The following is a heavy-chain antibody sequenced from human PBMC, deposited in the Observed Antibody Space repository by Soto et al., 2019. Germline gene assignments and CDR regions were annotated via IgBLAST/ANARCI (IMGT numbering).Heavy chain of an antibody. CDR2: ISNDGSNN. D-gene: IGHD6-6*01. CDR3: ARDRKQHVLWWYDP. CDR1: GFSFRSYA. J-gene: IGHJ5*02. V-gene: IGHV3-30*04. Sequence: QVQLVESGGGVVQPGKSLRLSCAASGFSFRSYAMHWVRQAPGKGLEWVAVISNDGSNNLYADSVRGRFTISRDNSKNTLYLQMDSLTIEDTAVYYCARDRKQHVLWWYDPWGQGTRVTVSS.